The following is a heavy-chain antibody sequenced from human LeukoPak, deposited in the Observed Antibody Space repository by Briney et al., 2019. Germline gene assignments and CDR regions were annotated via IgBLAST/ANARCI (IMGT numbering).Heavy chain of an antibody. J-gene: IGHJ5*02. Sequence: SETLSLTCTVSGGSISSSSYYWSWIRQPAGKGLEWIGRIYTSGSTNYNPSLKSRVTMSVDTSKNQFSLKLSSVTAADTAVYYCARESYYDSSGYYLGWFDPWGQGTLVTVSS. CDR3: ARESYYDSSGYYLGWFDP. CDR1: GGSISSSSYY. CDR2: IYTSGST. D-gene: IGHD3-22*01. V-gene: IGHV4-61*02.